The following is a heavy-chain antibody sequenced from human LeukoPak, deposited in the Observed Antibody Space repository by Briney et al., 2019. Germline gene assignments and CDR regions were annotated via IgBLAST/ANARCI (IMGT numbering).Heavy chain of an antibody. J-gene: IGHJ4*02. CDR3: ARDRYGSGTYPFDY. Sequence: GGSLRLSCAASGFTLRSYAMSWVRQAPGKGLEWVAVIWYDGSDKYYADSVKGRFTISRDNSKNTLYLQMNSLRPDDTAVYYCARDRYGSGTYPFDYWGQGTLVTVSS. CDR2: IWYDGSDK. D-gene: IGHD3-10*01. V-gene: IGHV3-33*08. CDR1: GFTLRSYA.